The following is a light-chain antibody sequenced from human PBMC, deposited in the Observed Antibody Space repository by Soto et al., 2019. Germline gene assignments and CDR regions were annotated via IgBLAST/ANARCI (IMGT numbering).Light chain of an antibody. CDR2: DVT. CDR1: SSDIGGYNY. Sequence: QSALTQPASVSGSPGQSITISCTGTSSDIGGYNYVSWYQQHPGKAPKLLIYDVTNRPSGISDRFSGSKSGNSASLTISGLQAEDEADYYCTSYTGSSTWLFGGGTKVTVL. V-gene: IGLV2-14*03. J-gene: IGLJ3*02. CDR3: TSYTGSSTWL.